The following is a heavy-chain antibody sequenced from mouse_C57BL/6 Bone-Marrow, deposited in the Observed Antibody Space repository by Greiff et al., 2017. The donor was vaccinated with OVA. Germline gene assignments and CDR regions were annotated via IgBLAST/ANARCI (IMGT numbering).Heavy chain of an antibody. D-gene: IGHD1-1*01. CDR3: ARGYYGSSPFAY. CDR1: GYTFTSYW. CDR2: IYPGSGST. J-gene: IGHJ3*01. V-gene: IGHV1-55*01. Sequence: VKLQQPGAELVKPGASVKMSCKASGYTFTSYWITWVKQRPGQGLEWIGDIYPGSGSTNYNEKFKSKATLTVDTSSSTAYMQLSSLTSEDSAVYYCARGYYGSSPFAYWGQGTLVTVSA.